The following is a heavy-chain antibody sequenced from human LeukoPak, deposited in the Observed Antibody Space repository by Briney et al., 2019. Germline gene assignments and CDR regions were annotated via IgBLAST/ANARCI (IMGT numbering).Heavy chain of an antibody. D-gene: IGHD2-2*02. Sequence: QPGGSLRLSCAASGFTFSSYWMHWVRQAPGKGLVRVSRINSDGSSTSYADSVKGRFTISRDNAKNTLYLQMNSLRAEDTAVYYCARDGDIVVVPAAIPGDAFDIWGQGTMVTVSS. CDR2: INSDGSST. J-gene: IGHJ3*02. CDR3: ARDGDIVVVPAAIPGDAFDI. CDR1: GFTFSSYW. V-gene: IGHV3-74*01.